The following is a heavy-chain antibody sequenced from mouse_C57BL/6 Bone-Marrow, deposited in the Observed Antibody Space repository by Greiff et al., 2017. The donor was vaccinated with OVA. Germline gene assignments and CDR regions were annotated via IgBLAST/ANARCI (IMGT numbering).Heavy chain of an antibody. Sequence: VQLQQSGAELARPGASVKLSCKASGYTFTSYGISWVKQRTGQGLEWIGEIYPRSGNTYYNEKFKGKATLTADKSSSTAYMELRSLTSEDSAVYFCARANYGSYWYFDVWGTGTTVTVSS. J-gene: IGHJ1*03. V-gene: IGHV1-81*01. D-gene: IGHD1-1*01. CDR1: GYTFTSYG. CDR2: IYPRSGNT. CDR3: ARANYGSYWYFDV.